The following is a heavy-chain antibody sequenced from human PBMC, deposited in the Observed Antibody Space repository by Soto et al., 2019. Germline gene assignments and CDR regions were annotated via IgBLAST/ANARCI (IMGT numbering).Heavy chain of an antibody. V-gene: IGHV2-5*02. J-gene: IGHJ5*02. CDR3: AHRPPGDCTNGVCYDNWFDP. CDR1: GFSLSTSGVG. Sequence: SGPTLVNPTQTLTLTCTFSGFSLSTSGVGVGWIRQPPGKALEWLALIYWDDDKRYSPSLKSRLTITKDTSKNQVVLTMTNMDPVDTATYYCAHRPPGDCTNGVCYDNWFDPWGQGTLVTVSS. CDR2: IYWDDDK. D-gene: IGHD2-8*01.